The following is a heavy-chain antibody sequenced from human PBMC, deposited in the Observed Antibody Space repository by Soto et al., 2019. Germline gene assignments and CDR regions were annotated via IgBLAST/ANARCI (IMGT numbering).Heavy chain of an antibody. Sequence: PGGSLRLSCTASGFTFGDYAMSWFRQAPGKGLEWVGFIRSKAYGGTTEYAASVKGRFTISRDDSKSIAYLQMNSLKTEDTAVYYCTRDSSFEYDILTGPDAFDIWGQGTMVTVS. D-gene: IGHD3-9*01. CDR3: TRDSSFEYDILTGPDAFDI. V-gene: IGHV3-49*03. CDR1: GFTFGDYA. CDR2: IRSKAYGGTT. J-gene: IGHJ3*02.